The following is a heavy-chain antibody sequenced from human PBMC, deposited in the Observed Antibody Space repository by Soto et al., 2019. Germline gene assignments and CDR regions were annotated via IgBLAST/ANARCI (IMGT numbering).Heavy chain of an antibody. Sequence: GGALRLSCAASGFTCSSYEMNWVRQAPGKGLEGVSYISSRGSTIYYADSVKGRFPISRDHAKNSLYLQMNSLSAEDTAVYYCAICGGTTGGAFDIWGQGTMVTVSS. J-gene: IGHJ3*02. D-gene: IGHD1-1*01. V-gene: IGHV3-48*03. CDR1: GFTCSSYE. CDR2: ISSRGSTI. CDR3: AICGGTTGGAFDI.